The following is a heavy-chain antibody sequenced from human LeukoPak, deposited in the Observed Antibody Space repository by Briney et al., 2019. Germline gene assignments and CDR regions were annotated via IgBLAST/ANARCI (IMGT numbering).Heavy chain of an antibody. V-gene: IGHV3-74*01. D-gene: IGHD2-15*01. J-gene: IGHJ4*02. Sequence: PGGSLRLSCAASGFTFSAYWMHWVRQAPGKGLVWVSRISGDGGYTTYADSVKGRFTISRDNAKNSLYLQMNSLRAEDTAVYYCARDYCSGGSCYSDYWGQGTLVTVSS. CDR1: GFTFSAYW. CDR2: ISGDGGYT. CDR3: ARDYCSGGSCYSDY.